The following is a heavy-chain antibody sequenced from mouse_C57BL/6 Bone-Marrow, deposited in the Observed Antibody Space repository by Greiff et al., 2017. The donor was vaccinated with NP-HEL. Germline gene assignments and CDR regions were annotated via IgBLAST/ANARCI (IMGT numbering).Heavy chain of an antibody. CDR1: EYEFPSHD. J-gene: IGHJ2*01. V-gene: IGHV5-2*01. CDR2: INSDGGST. CDR3: ARQCRDFHYFDY. Sequence: EVQRVESGGGLVQPGESLKLSCESNEYEFPSHDMSWVRKTPEKRLELVAAINSDGGSTYYPDTMERRFIISRDNTKKPLYLRMSSLRSEDTALYYCARQCRDFHYFDYWGQGTTLTVSS. D-gene: IGHD2-4*01.